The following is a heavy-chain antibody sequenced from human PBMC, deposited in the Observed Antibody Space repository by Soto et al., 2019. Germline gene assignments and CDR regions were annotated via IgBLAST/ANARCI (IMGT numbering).Heavy chain of an antibody. D-gene: IGHD5-12*01. J-gene: IGHJ4*02. CDR2: ISYDGSNK. Sequence: LRLSCAASGFTFSSYGMHWVRQAPGKGLEWVAVISYDGSNKYYADSVKGRFTISRDNSKNTLYLQMNSLRAEDTAVYYCAKILRDGYNYGPFDYWGQGTLVTVSS. CDR1: GFTFSSYG. CDR3: AKILRDGYNYGPFDY. V-gene: IGHV3-30*18.